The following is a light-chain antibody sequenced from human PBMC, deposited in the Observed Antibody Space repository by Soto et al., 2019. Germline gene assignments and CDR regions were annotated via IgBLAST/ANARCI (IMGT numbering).Light chain of an antibody. Sequence: DIVMTQSPLSLTVTPGEPASISCRSSQSLLHSNGNKNLDWYLQKPGQSPQLLIYLGSNRASGVPDRFSASGSGTDFTLRISRVEAEDVGVYYCMQALQTPLTFGGGTKVEIK. CDR2: LGS. V-gene: IGKV2-28*01. CDR3: MQALQTPLT. J-gene: IGKJ4*01. CDR1: QSLLHSNGNKN.